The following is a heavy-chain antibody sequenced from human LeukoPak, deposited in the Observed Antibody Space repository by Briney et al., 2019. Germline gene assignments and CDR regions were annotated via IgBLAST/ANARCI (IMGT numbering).Heavy chain of an antibody. J-gene: IGHJ3*02. D-gene: IGHD3-16*01. CDR3: ARHLTMITVPRDAFDI. V-gene: IGHV5-51*01. CDR2: IYPGDSDT. CDR1: GYSFTSYW. Sequence: GESLKISCETSGYSFTSYWIGWVRQMPGKGLEWMGVIYPGDSDTRYSPSFQGQVTISADKSLSTAYLQWSGLKASDTAMYYCARHLTMITVPRDAFDIWGQGTMVTVSS.